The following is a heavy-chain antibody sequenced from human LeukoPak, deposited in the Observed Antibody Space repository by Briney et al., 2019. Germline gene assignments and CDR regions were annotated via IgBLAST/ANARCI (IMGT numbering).Heavy chain of an antibody. J-gene: IGHJ6*02. CDR1: GGTFSSYA. D-gene: IGHD3-3*01. CDR2: IIPILGIA. Sequence: WASVKVSCKASGGTFSSYAISWVRQAPGQGLEWVGRIIPILGIANYAQKFQGRVTITADKSMSTAYMELSSLRSEDTAVYYCARGARFLEWSYDYYYYGMDVWGQGTTVTVSS. V-gene: IGHV1-69*04. CDR3: ARGARFLEWSYDYYYYGMDV.